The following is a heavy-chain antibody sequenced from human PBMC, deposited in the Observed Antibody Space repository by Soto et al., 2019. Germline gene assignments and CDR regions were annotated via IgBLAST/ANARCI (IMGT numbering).Heavy chain of an antibody. CDR1: GYTFTGYY. J-gene: IGHJ4*02. Sequence: GASVKVSCKASGYTFTGYYMHWVRQAPGQGLEWMGWINPNSGGTNYAQKFQGRVTMTRDTSISTAYMELSRLRSDDTAVYYCARVKEWELQTLDYWGQGNLVTVSS. CDR2: INPNSGGT. V-gene: IGHV1-2*02. CDR3: ARVKEWELQTLDY. D-gene: IGHD1-26*01.